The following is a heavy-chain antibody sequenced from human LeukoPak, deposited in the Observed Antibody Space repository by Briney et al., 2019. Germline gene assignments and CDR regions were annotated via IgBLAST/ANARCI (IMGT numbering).Heavy chain of an antibody. V-gene: IGHV4-38-2*02. CDR1: GYSISSGYY. J-gene: IGHJ3*02. CDR2: IYHSGST. Sequence: SETLSLTCSVSGYSISSGYYWGWIRQPPGKGLEWIGSIYHSGSTYYNPSLKSRVTMSVDTSKNQFSLKLSSVTAVDTAVYYCARTQGYYDSSGFAFDIWGQGTMVTVSS. D-gene: IGHD3-22*01. CDR3: ARTQGYYDSSGFAFDI.